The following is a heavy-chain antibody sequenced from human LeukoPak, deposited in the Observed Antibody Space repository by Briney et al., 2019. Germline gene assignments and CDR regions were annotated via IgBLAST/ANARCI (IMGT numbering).Heavy chain of an antibody. V-gene: IGHV3-74*01. D-gene: IGHD1-26*01. CDR1: GLPFISYW. CDR2: IIPDGSST. CDR3: VRLGGNYEY. Sequence: PGGSLRLSCAASGLPFISYWMHWVRQAPGEGLVWVSVIIPDGSSTTYADSVKGRFTISIDNAKNTLYLQMNSLRAEDTAIYYCVRLGGNYEYWGQGTLVTVSS. J-gene: IGHJ4*02.